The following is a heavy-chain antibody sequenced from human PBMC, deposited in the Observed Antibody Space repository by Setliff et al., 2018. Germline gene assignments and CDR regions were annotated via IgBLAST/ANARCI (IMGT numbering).Heavy chain of an antibody. CDR3: ARAPPSVPYGDYGPRQYFDL. Sequence: LSLTCSVSSGSIGSHYWNWMRQPPGKGLEWIGHVFHTGSTKYNPSLRSRVTISVDTSENYFSLRLTSVTAADTAVYYCARAPPSVPYGDYGPRQYFDLWGRGSLVT. J-gene: IGHJ2*01. V-gene: IGHV4-59*11. CDR2: VFHTGST. CDR1: SGSIGSHY. D-gene: IGHD4-17*01.